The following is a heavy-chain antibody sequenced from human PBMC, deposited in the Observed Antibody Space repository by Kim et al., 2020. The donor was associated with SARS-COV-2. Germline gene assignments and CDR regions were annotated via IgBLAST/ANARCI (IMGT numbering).Heavy chain of an antibody. CDR2: MNPNSGNT. J-gene: IGHJ4*02. V-gene: IGHV1-8*01. CDR3: ARADSSSWYVVGYYFDY. CDR1: GYTFTSYD. Sequence: ASVKVSCKASGYTFTSYDINWVRQATGQGLEWMGWMNPNSGNTGYAQKFQGRVTMTRNTSISTAYMELSSLRSEDTAVYYCARADSSSWYVVGYYFDYWGQGTLVTVSS. D-gene: IGHD6-13*01.